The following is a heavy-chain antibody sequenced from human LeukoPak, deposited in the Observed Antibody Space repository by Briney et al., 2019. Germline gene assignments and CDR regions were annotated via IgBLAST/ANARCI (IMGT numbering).Heavy chain of an antibody. V-gene: IGHV4-59*08. CDR1: GGSISSYY. CDR2: IYYSGST. CDR3: ARHGYYDFWSGGAPSWFDP. Sequence: PSETLSLTCTVSGGSISSYYWSWIRQPPGKGLEWIGYIYYSGSTNYNPSLKSQVTISVDTSKNQFSLKLSSVTAADTAVYYCARHGYYDFWSGGAPSWFDPWGQGTLVTVSS. J-gene: IGHJ5*02. D-gene: IGHD3-3*01.